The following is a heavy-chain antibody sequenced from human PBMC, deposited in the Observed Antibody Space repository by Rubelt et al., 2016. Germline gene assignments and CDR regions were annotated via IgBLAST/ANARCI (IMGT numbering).Heavy chain of an antibody. CDR1: GGAVTDSSYS. CDR3: ARGNGYYGMDV. Sequence: QRQLQESGPGLVKPSETLSLTCTVSGGAVTDSSYSWAWVRQPPGKGLEWIGSIFHGGTTYYNPTLRSRVTISVDPSKNHFPLRLTSVTAPDTAVYYCARGNGYYGMDVWGQGTTVTVSS. CDR2: IFHGGTT. J-gene: IGHJ6*02. D-gene: IGHD2-8*01. V-gene: IGHV4-39*02.